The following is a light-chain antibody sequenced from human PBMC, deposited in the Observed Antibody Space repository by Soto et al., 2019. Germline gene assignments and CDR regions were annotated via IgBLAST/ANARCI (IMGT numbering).Light chain of an antibody. CDR2: GAS. Sequence: EIVLTQSPGTLSLSPGERATLSCRASQSVRRRVLAWDQQKPGQAPRLLMDGASNRATGIPDRFSGTVPVTDFTLTIRTLAPEDFAVYYCQPYLSSPYTVGLGT. CDR3: QPYLSSPYT. CDR1: QSVRRRV. J-gene: IGKJ2*01. V-gene: IGKV3-20*01.